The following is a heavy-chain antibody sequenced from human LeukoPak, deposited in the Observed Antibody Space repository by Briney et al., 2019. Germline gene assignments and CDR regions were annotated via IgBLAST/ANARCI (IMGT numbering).Heavy chain of an antibody. V-gene: IGHV3-7*03. D-gene: IGHD2-2*03. CDR2: IKQDGSEK. Sequence: PGGSLRLSCAASGFTFSSYSMNWIRQAPGKGLEWVANIKQDGSEKYYVDSVKGRFTISRDNAKNSLYLQMNSLRAEDTAVYYCFFLDSPFDYWSQGTLVTVSS. CDR3: FFLDSPFDY. CDR1: GFTFSSYS. J-gene: IGHJ4*02.